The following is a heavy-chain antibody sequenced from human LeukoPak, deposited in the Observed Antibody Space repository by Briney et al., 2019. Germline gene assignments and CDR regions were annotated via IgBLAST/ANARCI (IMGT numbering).Heavy chain of an antibody. D-gene: IGHD6-19*01. CDR2: VTWDTGST. Sequence: PGGSLRLSCAASGFTFDDYTMHWVRQAPGKGLEWVSLVTWDTGSTYYADSVKGRFTISRDNSKNTLYLQMSSLRAEDTAVYYCARDGGSGWSSAFFDHWGQGTLVTVSS. CDR3: ARDGGSGWSSAFFDH. CDR1: GFTFDDYT. V-gene: IGHV3-43D*04. J-gene: IGHJ4*02.